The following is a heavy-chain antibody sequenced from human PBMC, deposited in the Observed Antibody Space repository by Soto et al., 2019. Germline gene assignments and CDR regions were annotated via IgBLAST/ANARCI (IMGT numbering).Heavy chain of an antibody. CDR3: PREFCTANSCYSSAFDV. CDR1: GFTLSDYY. J-gene: IGHJ3*01. V-gene: IGHV3-11*01. D-gene: IGHD3-22*01. Sequence: QVQLVESGGGLVMPGGSLRLSCAASGFTLSDYYIFWIRQAPGKGLEWVSYISSSGSIINYADSVKGRFTISRDNAKNSLDLRMNSLTAGDTAVYYCPREFCTANSCYSSAFDVWGQGTMVTVSS. CDR2: ISSSGSII.